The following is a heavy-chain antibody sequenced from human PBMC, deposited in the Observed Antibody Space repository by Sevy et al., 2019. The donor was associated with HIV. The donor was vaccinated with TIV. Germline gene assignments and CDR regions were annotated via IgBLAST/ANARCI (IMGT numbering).Heavy chain of an antibody. J-gene: IGHJ3*02. D-gene: IGHD3-10*01. CDR1: GISISSHW. Sequence: GGSLRLSCVGSGISISSHWMNWVRQAPGKGLEWVTFIRYDGSTRYYADSVKGRFTISRDNLRSTLYLEMNSLRAEDTAVYYCVKGLGMVQGALLSDDTWGQGTMVTVSS. CDR3: VKGLGMVQGALLSDDT. CDR2: IRYDGSTR. V-gene: IGHV3-30*02.